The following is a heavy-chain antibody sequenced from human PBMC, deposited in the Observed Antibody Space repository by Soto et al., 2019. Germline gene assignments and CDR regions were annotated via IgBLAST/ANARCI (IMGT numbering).Heavy chain of an antibody. CDR2: ISSSSSTI. CDR3: ARDLTIFGVVIKEYYFDY. Sequence: GGSLRLSCAASGFTFSSYSMNWVRQAPGKGLEWVSYISSSSSTIYYADSVKGRFTISRDNAKNSLYLQMNSLRDEDTAVYYCARDLTIFGVVIKEYYFDYWGQGTLVTVSS. V-gene: IGHV3-48*02. J-gene: IGHJ4*02. D-gene: IGHD3-3*01. CDR1: GFTFSSYS.